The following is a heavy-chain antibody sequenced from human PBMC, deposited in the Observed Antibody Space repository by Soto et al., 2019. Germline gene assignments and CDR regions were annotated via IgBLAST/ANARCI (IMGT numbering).Heavy chain of an antibody. CDR2: INPSGGST. CDR3: VRDAETIAAAGSTFDY. CDR1: GYTFTSYY. Sequence: QVQLVQSGAEVKKPGASVKVSCKASGYTFTSYYMHWVRQAPGQGLEWMGIINPSGGSTSYAQKFQGRVTMTRDTSTSTVYMELSSLRSEDTAVYYCVRDAETIAAAGSTFDYWGQGTLVTVSS. J-gene: IGHJ4*02. V-gene: IGHV1-46*01. D-gene: IGHD6-13*01.